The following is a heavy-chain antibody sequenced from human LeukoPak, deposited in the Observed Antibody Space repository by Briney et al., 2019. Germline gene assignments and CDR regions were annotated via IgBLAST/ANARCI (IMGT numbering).Heavy chain of an antibody. V-gene: IGHV4-38-2*02. J-gene: IGHJ5*02. CDR1: GYSISSGYY. D-gene: IGHD3-22*01. CDR3: ARIGYYDSSGYYNWFDP. CDR2: IYHSGST. Sequence: PSETQSLTCTVSGYSISSGYYWGWIRQPPGKGLEWIGSIYHSGSTYYNPSLKSRVTISVDTSKNQFSLKLSSVTAADTAVYYCARIGYYDSSGYYNWFDPWGQGTLVTVSS.